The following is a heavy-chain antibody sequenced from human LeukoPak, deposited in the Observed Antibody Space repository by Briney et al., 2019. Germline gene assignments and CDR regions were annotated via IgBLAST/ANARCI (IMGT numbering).Heavy chain of an antibody. D-gene: IGHD2-15*01. CDR2: IYYSGST. CDR1: GDSISSYY. J-gene: IGHJ4*02. CDR3: ARGYCSGGSCYYFDY. Sequence: PSETLSLTCTVSGDSISSYYWSWLRQPPGKGLEWIGYIYYSGSTNYNPSLKSRVTISVDTSKNQFSLKLSSVTAADTAVYYCARGYCSGGSCYYFDYWGQGTLVTVSS. V-gene: IGHV4-59*01.